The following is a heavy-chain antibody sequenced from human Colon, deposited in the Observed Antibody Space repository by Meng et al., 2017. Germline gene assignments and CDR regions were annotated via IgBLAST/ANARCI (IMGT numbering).Heavy chain of an antibody. Sequence: VPLQESGPGPVKPSETLSRTCAVSGGSISTYYWSWIRQPPGKGLEWIGNNYYSGSTNYNPSLASRVTISVDSSKNQFSLKLSSVTAADTAVYYCARHQNGGTYPLDYWGQGTLVTVSS. CDR1: GGSISTYY. V-gene: IGHV4-59*08. D-gene: IGHD3-16*02. CDR2: NYYSGST. CDR3: ARHQNGGTYPLDY. J-gene: IGHJ4*02.